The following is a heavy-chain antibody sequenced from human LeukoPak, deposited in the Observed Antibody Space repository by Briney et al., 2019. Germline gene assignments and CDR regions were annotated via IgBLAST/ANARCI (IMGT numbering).Heavy chain of an antibody. D-gene: IGHD6-6*01. J-gene: IGHJ5*02. CDR3: ARSNIAVRRGDDWFDP. CDR2: IGPNSGGT. V-gene: IGHV1-2*02. CDR1: GYTFSDYY. Sequence: ASVKVSCKASGYTFSDYYMHWVRQAPGQGLEWMGWIGPNSGGTNYAQKFQGRVTMTRDTSISTAYMELSRLISDDTAVYYCARSNIAVRRGDDWFDPWGQGTLVTVSS.